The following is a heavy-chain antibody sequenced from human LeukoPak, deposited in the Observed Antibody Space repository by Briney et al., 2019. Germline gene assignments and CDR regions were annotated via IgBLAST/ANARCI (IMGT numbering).Heavy chain of an antibody. V-gene: IGHV1-69*13. J-gene: IGHJ3*02. Sequence: ASVKVSCKASGGTFSSYAISWVRQAPGQGLEWMGGIIPIFGTANYAQKFQGRVTITADESTSTAYMELSSLRSDDTAVYYCARESTYYDSTDYYQGDAFDIWGQGTMVTVSS. D-gene: IGHD3-22*01. CDR2: IIPIFGTA. CDR3: ARESTYYDSTDYYQGDAFDI. CDR1: GGTFSSYA.